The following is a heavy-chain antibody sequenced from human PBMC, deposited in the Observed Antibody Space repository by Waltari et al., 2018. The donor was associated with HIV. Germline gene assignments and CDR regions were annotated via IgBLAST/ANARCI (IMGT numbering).Heavy chain of an antibody. CDR2: MYYSGSA. CDR1: GVSISHFY. CDR3: ASRRSGEGFEL. Sequence: QVQLQESGPGLVKPSETLSLTCTVSGVSISHFYWSWIRQSPGKGLEWIGYMYYSGSAKYNPSLKNRVSISVDTSKKQFSLRLSSVTVADTAVYYCASRRSGEGFELWGQGTLVTVSS. J-gene: IGHJ4*02. D-gene: IGHD3-10*01. V-gene: IGHV4-59*08.